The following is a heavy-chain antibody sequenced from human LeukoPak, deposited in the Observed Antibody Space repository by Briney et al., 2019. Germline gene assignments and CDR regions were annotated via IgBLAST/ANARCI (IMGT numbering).Heavy chain of an antibody. CDR1: GGSINSYY. CDR3: ARDPSSGWAGAFDI. Sequence: SETLSLTCTVSGGSINSYYWSWIRQPAGKRMEWIGRIYSSGGTTYNPSLESRVTMSVDTSKSQFSLELSSVTAADTALYYCARDPSSGWAGAFDIWGQGTMVTVSS. CDR2: IYSSGGT. J-gene: IGHJ3*02. V-gene: IGHV4-4*07. D-gene: IGHD6-19*01.